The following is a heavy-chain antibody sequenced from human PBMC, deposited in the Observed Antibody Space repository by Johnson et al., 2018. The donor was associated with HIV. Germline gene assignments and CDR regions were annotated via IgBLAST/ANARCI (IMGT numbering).Heavy chain of an antibody. D-gene: IGHD3-3*01. CDR3: AIVVSDYNFWSGGRAFDI. CDR2: ISYDGSNK. V-gene: IGHV3-30-3*01. J-gene: IGHJ3*02. Sequence: QVQLVESGGGVVQPGRSLRLSCAASGFTFSSYAMHWFRQAPGKGLEWVAVISYDGSNKYYADSVKGRFTISRDNSKNTLYLQMNSLRAEDTAVYYCAIVVSDYNFWSGGRAFDIWGQGTMVTVSS. CDR1: GFTFSSYA.